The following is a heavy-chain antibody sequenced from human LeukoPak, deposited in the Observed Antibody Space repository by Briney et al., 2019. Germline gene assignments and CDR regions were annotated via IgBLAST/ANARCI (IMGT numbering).Heavy chain of an antibody. V-gene: IGHV3-23*01. CDR3: ARGRTTMIVVDLYFEY. Sequence: GVSLRLSCAASGFTFSSYAMSGVRQTPGKGLEWVSAISGSGGSKYFADSVKGRLSISRDNPKNTLYLQMNSLRAEDTALYYCARGRTTMIVVDLYFEYWGQGTLVTVSS. J-gene: IGHJ4*02. CDR2: ISGSGGSK. D-gene: IGHD3-22*01. CDR1: GFTFSSYA.